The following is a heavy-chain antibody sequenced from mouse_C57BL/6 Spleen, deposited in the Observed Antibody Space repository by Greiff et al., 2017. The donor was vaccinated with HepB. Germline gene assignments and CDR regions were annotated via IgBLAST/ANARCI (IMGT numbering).Heavy chain of an antibody. V-gene: IGHV1-81*01. Sequence: VQLQQSGAELARPGASVKLSCKASGYTFTSYGISWVKQRTGQGLEWIGEIYPRSGNTYYNEKFKGKATLTADKSSSTAYMGLRSLTSEDSAVYYCAIPIYEYDEGYYAMDYWGQGTSVTVSS. D-gene: IGHD2-4*01. CDR3: AIPIYEYDEGYYAMDY. J-gene: IGHJ4*01. CDR2: IYPRSGNT. CDR1: GYTFTSYG.